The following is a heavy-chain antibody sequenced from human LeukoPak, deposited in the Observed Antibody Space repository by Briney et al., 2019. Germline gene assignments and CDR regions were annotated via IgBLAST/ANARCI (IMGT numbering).Heavy chain of an antibody. CDR1: GGSISSSSYY. V-gene: IGHV4-39*01. D-gene: IGHD6-13*01. Sequence: SETLSLTCTVSGGSISSSSYYWGWIRQPPGKGLGWIGSIYYSGSTYYNPSLKSRVTISVDTSKNQFSLKLSSVTAADTAVYYCARHVESSSWLNGWFDPWGQGTLVTVSS. J-gene: IGHJ5*02. CDR2: IYYSGST. CDR3: ARHVESSSWLNGWFDP.